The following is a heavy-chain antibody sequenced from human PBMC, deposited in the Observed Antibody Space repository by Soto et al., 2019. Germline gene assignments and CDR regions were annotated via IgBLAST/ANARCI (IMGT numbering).Heavy chain of an antibody. D-gene: IGHD7-27*01. CDR2: IYYSGST. J-gene: IGHJ6*02. CDR3: ARSGPYYGIDV. V-gene: IGHV4-59*01. CDR1: GCSISSYY. Sequence: SETLSLTCTVSGCSISSYYWSCVRQPPGKGLEWIGYIYYSGSTNYNPSLKSRVTISVDTSKNQFSLKLSAVSAADTAVYYCARSGPYYGIDVWVQGTTV.